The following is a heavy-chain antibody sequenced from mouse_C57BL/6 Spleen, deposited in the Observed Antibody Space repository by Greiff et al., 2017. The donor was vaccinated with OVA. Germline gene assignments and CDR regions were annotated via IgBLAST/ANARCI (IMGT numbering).Heavy chain of an antibody. CDR3: AREDYDNAMDY. D-gene: IGHD2-4*01. CDR2: INPNNGGT. CDR1: GYTFTDYN. Sequence: VHVKQSGPELVKPGASVKIPCKASGYTFTDYNMDWVKQSHGKSLEWIGDINPNNGGTIYNQKFKGKATLTVDKSSSTAYMELRSLTSEDTAVYYCAREDYDNAMDYWGQGTSVTVSS. V-gene: IGHV1-18*01. J-gene: IGHJ4*01.